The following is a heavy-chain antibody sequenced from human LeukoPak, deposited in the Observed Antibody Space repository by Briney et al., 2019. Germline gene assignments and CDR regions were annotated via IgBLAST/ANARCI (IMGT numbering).Heavy chain of an antibody. V-gene: IGHV3-30*02. D-gene: IGHD6-13*01. CDR2: IRYDGNKK. Sequence: PGGSLRLSCATSGFPFNTYGMHWVRQAPGKGLEWVAYIRYDGNKKYLRDSVQGRFTISRDNSKNTVFLQMNILRPDDTAVYFCARDPCRRADSSWYSHLENWGQGTLVTVSS. CDR3: ARDPCRRADSSWYSHLEN. J-gene: IGHJ4*02. CDR1: GFPFNTYG.